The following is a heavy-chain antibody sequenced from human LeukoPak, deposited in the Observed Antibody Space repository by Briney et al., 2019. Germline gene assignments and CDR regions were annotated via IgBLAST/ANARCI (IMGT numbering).Heavy chain of an antibody. CDR2: INPNSGGT. Sequence: ASVKVSCKASGYTFTTFGISWVRQAPGQGLEWMGWINPNSGGTNYAQKFQGRVTMTRDTSISTAYMELSRLRSDDTAVYYCARYDFWSGYSYFDYWGQGTLVTVSS. CDR3: ARYDFWSGYSYFDY. CDR1: GYTFTTFG. J-gene: IGHJ4*02. D-gene: IGHD3-3*01. V-gene: IGHV1-2*02.